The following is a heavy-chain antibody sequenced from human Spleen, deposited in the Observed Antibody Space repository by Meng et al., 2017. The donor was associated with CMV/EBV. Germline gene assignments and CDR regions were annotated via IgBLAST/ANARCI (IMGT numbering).Heavy chain of an antibody. CDR2: IYHSGNT. J-gene: IGHJ4*02. CDR1: GYSISSGYY. V-gene: IGHV4-38-2*02. CDR3: AREPAGAYDSQEGYLDF. D-gene: IGHD3-22*01. Sequence: SETLSLTCTVSGYSISSGYYWGWIRQPPGTGLEWIGTIYHSGNTYYNPSLKSRVTIPVDTSKNQFSLKLSSVTAADTAVYYCAREPAGAYDSQEGYLDFWGQGTLVTVSS.